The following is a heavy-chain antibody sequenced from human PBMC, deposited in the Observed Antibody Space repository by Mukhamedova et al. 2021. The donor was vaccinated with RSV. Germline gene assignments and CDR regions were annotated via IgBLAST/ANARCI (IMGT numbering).Heavy chain of an antibody. J-gene: IGHJ5*02. D-gene: IGHD6-13*01. CDR3: AILRGSQQLVQYNWFDP. Sequence: KFQGRVTITADESTSTAYMELSSLRSEDTAVYYCAILRGSQQLVQYNWFDPWGQGTLVTVSS. V-gene: IGHV1-69*01.